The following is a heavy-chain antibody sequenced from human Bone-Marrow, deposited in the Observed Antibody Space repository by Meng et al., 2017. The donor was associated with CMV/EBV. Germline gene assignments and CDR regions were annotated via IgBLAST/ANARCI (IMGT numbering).Heavy chain of an antibody. CDR1: GDFITSNY. D-gene: IGHD2-2*01. Sequence: SQTLSLTCTVSGDFITSNYWTWIRQPPGKGLEWIGYIYYSGSTNYNPSLKSRVTISVDTSKNQFSLKLSSVTAADTAVYYCARRSVVVPAASFDYWGQGTLVTVSS. J-gene: IGHJ4*02. CDR2: IYYSGST. V-gene: IGHV4-59*01. CDR3: ARRSVVVPAASFDY.